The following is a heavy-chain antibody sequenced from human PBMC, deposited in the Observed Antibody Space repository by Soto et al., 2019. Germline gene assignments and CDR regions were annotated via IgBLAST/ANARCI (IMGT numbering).Heavy chain of an antibody. CDR1: GGSISSGGYY. J-gene: IGHJ5*02. Sequence: TLSLTCTVSGGSISSGGYYWSWIRQHPGKGLEWIGYIYYSGSTYYNPSLKSRVTISVDTSKNQFSLKLSSVTAADTAVYYCARDRPTSSYGLWFDPWGQGTLVTVSS. D-gene: IGHD2-2*01. V-gene: IGHV4-31*03. CDR2: IYYSGST. CDR3: ARDRPTSSYGLWFDP.